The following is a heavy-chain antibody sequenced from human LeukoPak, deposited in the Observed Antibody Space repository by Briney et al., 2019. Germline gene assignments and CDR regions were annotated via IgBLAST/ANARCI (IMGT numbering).Heavy chain of an antibody. V-gene: IGHV1-69*01. J-gene: IGHJ3*02. CDR3: ARLGYCSGGSCYSI. CDR2: IIPIFGTA. CDR1: GGTFSSYA. D-gene: IGHD2-15*01. Sequence: SVMVSCKASGGTFSSYAISWVRQAPGQGLEWMGGIIPIFGTANYAQKFQGRVTITADESTSTAYMELSSLRSEDTAVYYCARLGYCSGGSCYSIWGQGTMVTVSS.